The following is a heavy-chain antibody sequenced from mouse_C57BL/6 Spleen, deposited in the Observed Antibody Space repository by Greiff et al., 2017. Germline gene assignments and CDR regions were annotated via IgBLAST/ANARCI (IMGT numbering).Heavy chain of an antibody. CDR1: GYTFTDYY. CDR2: IYPGSGNT. CDR3: ARRSDYAMDY. V-gene: IGHV1-76*01. J-gene: IGHJ4*01. Sequence: QVQLQQSGAELVRPGASVKLSCKASGYTFTDYYINWVKQRPGQGLEWIARIYPGSGNTYYNEKFKGKATLTAEKSSSTAYMQLSSLTSDDSAVYFCARRSDYAMDYWGQGTSVSVS.